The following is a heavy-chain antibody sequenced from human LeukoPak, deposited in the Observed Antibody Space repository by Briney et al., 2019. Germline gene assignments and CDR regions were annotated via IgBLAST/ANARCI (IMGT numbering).Heavy chain of an antibody. CDR3: ASLRGYCSSTSCYGWFDP. V-gene: IGHV4-39*01. D-gene: IGHD2-2*01. Sequence: PSETLSLTCTVSGGSISSSSYYWGWIRQPPGKGLEWIGSIYYSGSTYYNPSLKSRVTISVDTSKNQFSLKLSSVTAADTAVYYCASLRGYCSSTSCYGWFDPWGQGTLVTVSS. J-gene: IGHJ5*02. CDR2: IYYSGST. CDR1: GGSISSSSYY.